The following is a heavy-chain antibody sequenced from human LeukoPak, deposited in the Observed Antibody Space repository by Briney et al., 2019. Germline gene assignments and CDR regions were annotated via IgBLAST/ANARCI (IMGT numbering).Heavy chain of an antibody. D-gene: IGHD6-19*01. J-gene: IGHJ4*02. Sequence: GGSLRLSCEASGFTFSSYGMSWVRQAPGKGLEWVSAISGGGGGTYYADSVKGRFTISRDNSKNTLYLQMNSLRAEDAVVYFCAKRVAHSSGAYWDYWGQGILVTVSS. CDR2: ISGGGGGT. CDR3: AKRVAHSSGAYWDY. V-gene: IGHV3-23*01. CDR1: GFTFSSYG.